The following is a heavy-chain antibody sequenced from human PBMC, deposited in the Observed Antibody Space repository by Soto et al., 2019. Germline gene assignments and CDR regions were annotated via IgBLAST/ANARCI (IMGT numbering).Heavy chain of an antibody. CDR3: ARGRDSGLYYFDY. J-gene: IGHJ4*02. Sequence: EVQLVESGGDLVQPGGSLRLSCAASGFTFSNYDMHWVGQATGKGLEWVSTISTAGNTYSPGSVKGRFTISRENAKNSLYLQMNSLRVDDTAVYYCARGRDSGLYYFDYWGRGTLVTVSS. D-gene: IGHD2-21*01. V-gene: IGHV3-13*01. CDR1: GFTFSNYD. CDR2: ISTAGNT.